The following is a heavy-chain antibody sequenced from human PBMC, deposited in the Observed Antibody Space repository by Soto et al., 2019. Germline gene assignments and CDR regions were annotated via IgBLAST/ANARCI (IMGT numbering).Heavy chain of an antibody. Sequence: QVQLVQSGAEVKKPGSSVKVSCKASGGTFSSYAISWVRQAPGQGLEWMGGIIPIFGTANYAQKFQGRVTITADESTSTAYMELSSLRSEDTAVYYCARELSYYDYVWGSYEPDAFDIWGQGTMVTVSS. V-gene: IGHV1-69*01. D-gene: IGHD3-16*01. CDR2: IIPIFGTA. CDR1: GGTFSSYA. CDR3: ARELSYYDYVWGSYEPDAFDI. J-gene: IGHJ3*02.